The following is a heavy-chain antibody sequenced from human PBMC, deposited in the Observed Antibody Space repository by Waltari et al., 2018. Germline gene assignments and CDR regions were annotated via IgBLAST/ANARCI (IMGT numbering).Heavy chain of an antibody. Sequence: EVQLVESGGALVQPGGSLKLSCAASGLIISAYAIHWVRQASGKGPEWVGRIRSRFKGDATAYGESVQDRFTISRDDSKNTVYLEMNSLKTDDTAVYYCIRPFEMGIDWGQGALVTVSS. CDR1: GLIISAYA. CDR2: IRSRFKGDAT. D-gene: IGHD7-27*01. CDR3: IRPFEMGID. J-gene: IGHJ4*02. V-gene: IGHV3-73*01.